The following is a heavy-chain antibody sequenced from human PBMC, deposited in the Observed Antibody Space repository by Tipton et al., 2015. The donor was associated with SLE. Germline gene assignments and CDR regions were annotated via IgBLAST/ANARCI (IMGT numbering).Heavy chain of an antibody. J-gene: IGHJ3*02. CDR3: ARDGSLLWFRELDAFDI. V-gene: IGHV4-59*01. Sequence: TLSLTCAVYGGSISDYYWSWIRQPPGKGLEWIGYIYYTGSTSYNPSLKSRVTMSVDTSKNQFSLKLTSVTAADTAVYYCARDGSLLWFRELDAFDIWGQGTMVTVSS. CDR1: GGSISDYY. D-gene: IGHD3-10*01. CDR2: IYYTGST.